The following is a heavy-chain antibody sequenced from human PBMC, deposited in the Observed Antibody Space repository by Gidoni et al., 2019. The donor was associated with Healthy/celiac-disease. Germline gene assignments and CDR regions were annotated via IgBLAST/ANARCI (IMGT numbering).Heavy chain of an antibody. J-gene: IGHJ6*02. V-gene: IGHV3-23*04. CDR3: AKYNIAAPNYYYYYGMDV. Sequence: EVQLVESGGGLVQPGGSLRLSCAASGFTFSSYAMSWVRQAPGKGLEWVSAISGSGGSTYYADSVKGRFTISRDNSKNTLYLQMNSLRAEDTAVYYCAKYNIAAPNYYYYYGMDVWGQGTTVTVSS. CDR2: ISGSGGST. D-gene: IGHD6-13*01. CDR1: GFTFSSYA.